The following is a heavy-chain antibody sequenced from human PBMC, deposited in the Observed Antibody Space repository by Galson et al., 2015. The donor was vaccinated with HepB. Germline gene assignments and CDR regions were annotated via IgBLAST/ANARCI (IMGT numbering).Heavy chain of an antibody. D-gene: IGHD6-13*01. Sequence: SLRLSCAASGFTFSSYGMHWVRQAPGKGLEWVAVIWYDGSNKYYADSVKGRFTISRDNSKNTLYLQMNSLRAEDTAVYYCARSKASSSWYFGYYYYGMDVWGQGTTVTVSS. CDR1: GFTFSSYG. J-gene: IGHJ6*02. CDR3: ARSKASSSWYFGYYYYGMDV. V-gene: IGHV3-33*01. CDR2: IWYDGSNK.